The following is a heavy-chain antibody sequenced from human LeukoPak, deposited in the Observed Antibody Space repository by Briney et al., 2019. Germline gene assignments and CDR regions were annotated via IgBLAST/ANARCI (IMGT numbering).Heavy chain of an antibody. D-gene: IGHD1-1*01. V-gene: IGHV4-34*01. Sequence: SETLSLTCAVYGGSFSGYYLSWIRQPPGKGLEWIGEINHSGSTNYNPSLKSRVTISVDTSKNQFSLKLSSVTAADTAVYYCARGKSAERLPAYSFDYWGQGTLVTVSS. CDR1: GGSFSGYY. J-gene: IGHJ4*02. CDR2: INHSGST. CDR3: ARGKSAERLPAYSFDY.